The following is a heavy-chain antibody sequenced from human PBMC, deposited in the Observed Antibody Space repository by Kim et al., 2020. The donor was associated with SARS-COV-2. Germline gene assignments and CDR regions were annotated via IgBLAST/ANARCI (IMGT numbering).Heavy chain of an antibody. V-gene: IGHV3-30*18. CDR2: ISYDGSNK. J-gene: IGHJ6*02. CDR1: GFTFSSYG. Sequence: GGSLRLSCAASGFTFSSYGMLWVRQAPGKGLEWVAVISYDGSNKYYADSVKGRFTISRDNSKNTLYLQMNSLRAEDTAVYYCAKVLDTAMVYYYYYGMDVWGQGTTVTVSS. CDR3: AKVLDTAMVYYYYYGMDV. D-gene: IGHD5-18*01.